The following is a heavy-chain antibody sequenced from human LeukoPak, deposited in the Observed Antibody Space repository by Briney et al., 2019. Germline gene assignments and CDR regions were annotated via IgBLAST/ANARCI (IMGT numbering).Heavy chain of an antibody. Sequence: ASVTVSCKASGGTFSSYAISWVRQAPGQGLEWMGRIIPILGIANYAQKFQGRVTITADKSTSTAYMELSSLRSEDTAVYYCASGREENNWFDPWGQGTLVTVSS. D-gene: IGHD1-26*01. J-gene: IGHJ5*02. CDR1: GGTFSSYA. CDR3: ASGREENNWFDP. CDR2: IIPILGIA. V-gene: IGHV1-69*04.